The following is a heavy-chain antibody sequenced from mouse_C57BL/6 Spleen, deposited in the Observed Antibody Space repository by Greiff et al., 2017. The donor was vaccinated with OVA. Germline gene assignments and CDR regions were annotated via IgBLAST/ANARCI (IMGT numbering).Heavy chain of an antibody. CDR2: IWSGGST. CDR1: GFSLTSYG. D-gene: IGHD1-1*01. V-gene: IGHV2-2*01. CDR3: ARTYGSSYDYAMDY. J-gene: IGHJ4*01. Sequence: VQLVESGPGLVQPSQSLSITCTVSGFSLTSYGVHWVRQSPGKGLEWLGVIWSGGSTDYNAAFISRLSISKDNSKSQVFFKMNSLQADHTAIYYCARTYGSSYDYAMDYWGQGTSVTVSS.